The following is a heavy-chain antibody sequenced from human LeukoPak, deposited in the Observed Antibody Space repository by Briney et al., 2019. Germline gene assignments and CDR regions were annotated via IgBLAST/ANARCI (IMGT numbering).Heavy chain of an antibody. CDR3: ARCSGVFGSSGY. CDR1: GFSFSSYS. D-gene: IGHD6-6*01. V-gene: IGHV3-21*01. Sequence: GGSLRLSCVASGFSFSSYSMNWVRQAPGKGLEWVSTISSGTGSYIYYADSARGRFTISRDNAKNSLYLQMNSLRAEDTAVYYCARCSGVFGSSGYWGQGTLVTVSS. CDR2: ISSGTGSYI. J-gene: IGHJ4*02.